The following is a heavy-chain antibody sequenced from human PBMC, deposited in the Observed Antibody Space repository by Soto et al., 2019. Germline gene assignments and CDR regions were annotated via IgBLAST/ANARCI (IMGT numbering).Heavy chain of an antibody. V-gene: IGHV3-30*03. D-gene: IGHD3-10*01. Sequence: QVQLVESGGGVVQPGRSLRLSCAASGFPFTTYGMHWVREGPGKGLEWVAVISYDGSNKYYADSVKGRFTISRDNSKEPLVLQMDNLRPGGTALDYRGGGQVLFGYRGQGTLVTVSS. CDR1: GFPFTTYG. J-gene: IGHJ4*02. CDR3: GGGQVLFGY. CDR2: ISYDGSNK.